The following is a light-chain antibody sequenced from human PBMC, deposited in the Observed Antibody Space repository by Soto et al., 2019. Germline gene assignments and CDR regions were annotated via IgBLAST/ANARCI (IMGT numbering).Light chain of an antibody. J-gene: IGLJ1*01. CDR2: STN. Sequence: QSVLTQPPSASGTPGQRVTISCSGSSSNIGSNTVSWYQQLPGTAPKLLIYSTNQRPSGVPDRFSGFKSGTSASLAINGLQSEDEADYYCAAWDDSLNGFYVFGTGTKVTVL. V-gene: IGLV1-44*01. CDR3: AAWDDSLNGFYV. CDR1: SSNIGSNT.